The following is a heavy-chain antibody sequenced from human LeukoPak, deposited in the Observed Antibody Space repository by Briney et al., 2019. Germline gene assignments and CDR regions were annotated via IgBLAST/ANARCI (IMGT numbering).Heavy chain of an antibody. CDR2: INHSGST. D-gene: IGHD3-10*01. J-gene: IGHJ6*02. Sequence: PSETLSLTCAVYGGSFSGYYWSWIRQPPGKGLEWIGEINHSGSTNYNPSLKSRVTISVDTSKNQFSLKLSSVTAADAAVYYCARGRWFGELLPYYYYYGMDVWGQGTTVTVSS. CDR1: GGSFSGYY. CDR3: ARGRWFGELLPYYYYYGMDV. V-gene: IGHV4-34*01.